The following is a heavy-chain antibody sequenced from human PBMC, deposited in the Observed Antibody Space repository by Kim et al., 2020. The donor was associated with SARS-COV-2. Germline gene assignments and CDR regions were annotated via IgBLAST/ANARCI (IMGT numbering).Heavy chain of an antibody. V-gene: IGHV3-30*04. D-gene: IGHD3-10*01. CDR1: GFTFSSYA. J-gene: IGHJ4*02. CDR3: AREGYASGTMGDFDY. Sequence: GGSLRLSCLASGFTFSSYAMSWIRQAPGKGPEWVAVTSSDGSIIYYADSVKGRFTISRANSRNTLYLDMDSLSAQDTAIYYCAREGYASGTMGDFDYWGQGTLVPVSS. CDR2: TSSDGSII.